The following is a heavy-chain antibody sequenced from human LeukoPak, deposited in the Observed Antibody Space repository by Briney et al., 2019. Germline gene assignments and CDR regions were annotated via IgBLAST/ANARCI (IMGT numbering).Heavy chain of an antibody. CDR3: AQDTGFYGSIDY. D-gene: IGHD3-10*01. CDR1: GFTFTTSG. J-gene: IGHJ4*02. Sequence: GGSLRLSCAASGFTFTTSGMHWVRQAPGKGLEWVTFIQYDGGDIFYADSVKGRFTISRDNSKNTLYLQMNSLRVEDTAVYYCAQDTGFYGSIDYWGQGTLVTVSS. V-gene: IGHV3-30*02. CDR2: IQYDGGDI.